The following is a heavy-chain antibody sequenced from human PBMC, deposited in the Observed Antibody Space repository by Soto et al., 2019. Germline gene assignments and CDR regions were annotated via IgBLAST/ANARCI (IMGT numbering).Heavy chain of an antibody. CDR3: ARVLRGYSGFEDYFDY. J-gene: IGHJ4*02. CDR2: ISSSSSTI. V-gene: IGHV3-48*01. D-gene: IGHD5-12*01. CDR1: GFTFSSYS. Sequence: GGSLRLSCAASGFTFSSYSMNWVRQAPGKGLEWVSYISSSSSTIYYADSVKGRFTISRDNAKNSLYLQMNSLRAEDTAVYYCARVLRGYSGFEDYFDYWGQGALVTVSS.